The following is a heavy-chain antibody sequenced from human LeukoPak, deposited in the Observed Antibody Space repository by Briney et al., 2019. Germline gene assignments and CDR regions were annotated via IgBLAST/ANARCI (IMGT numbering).Heavy chain of an antibody. V-gene: IGHV4-39*01. Sequence: KASETLSLTCTVSGASVSGSPYYWGWIRQPPGKGLEWIGSIYSSGSTYYNASLQSRVTISIETSKNQISLRLNSVTAADTAIYYCAKSGGYALIDYWGQGTLVTVSS. D-gene: IGHD1-26*01. J-gene: IGHJ4*02. CDR2: IYSSGST. CDR1: GASVSGSPYY. CDR3: AKSGGYALIDY.